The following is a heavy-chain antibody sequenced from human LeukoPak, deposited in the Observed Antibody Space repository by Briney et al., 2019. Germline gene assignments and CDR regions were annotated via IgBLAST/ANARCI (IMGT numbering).Heavy chain of an antibody. J-gene: IGHJ4*02. CDR2: IIAIFGTA. CDR3: ARYGDEGFDY. D-gene: IGHD5-24*01. V-gene: IGHV1-69*13. Sequence: SVKVSCEASGGTFSSYAISGVRQAPGRGLEWMGGIIAIFGTANYAQKFQGRVTITADASTSTAYMELSSMRSEDTAVYYCARYGDEGFDYWGQGTLVTVSS. CDR1: GGTFSSYA.